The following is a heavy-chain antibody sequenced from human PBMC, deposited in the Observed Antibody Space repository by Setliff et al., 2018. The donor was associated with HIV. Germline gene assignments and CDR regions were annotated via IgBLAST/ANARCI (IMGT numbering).Heavy chain of an antibody. J-gene: IGHJ4*02. Sequence: ASVKVSCKASGYTFTTYDITWVRQAPGQGLEWLGWISPYNGRTNFAQKFQGRVTMTTDTATSTAYMEVRSLRSDDTAVYYCARTDYGGNSGGNYFDYWGQGSLVTVSS. D-gene: IGHD4-17*01. V-gene: IGHV1-18*01. CDR2: ISPYNGRT. CDR1: GYTFTTYD. CDR3: ARTDYGGNSGGNYFDY.